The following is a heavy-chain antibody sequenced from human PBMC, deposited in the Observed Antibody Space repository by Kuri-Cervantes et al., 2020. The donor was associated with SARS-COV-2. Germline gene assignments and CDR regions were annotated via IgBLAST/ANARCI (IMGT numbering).Heavy chain of an antibody. J-gene: IGHJ4*02. CDR3: ARQEIHSIVVVPAAIDY. D-gene: IGHD2-2*01. Sequence: GSLRLSCTVSGGSISSSSYYWSWIRQPPGKGLEWIGSIYYSGSTYYNPSLKSRVTISVDTSKNQSSLKLSSVTAADTAVYYCARQEIHSIVVVPAAIDYWGQGTLVTVSS. V-gene: IGHV4-39*01. CDR2: IYYSGST. CDR1: GGSISSSSYY.